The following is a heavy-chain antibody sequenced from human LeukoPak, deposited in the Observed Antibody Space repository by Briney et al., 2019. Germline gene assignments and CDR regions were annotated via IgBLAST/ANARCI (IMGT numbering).Heavy chain of an antibody. CDR2: INHSGST. CDR3: ARADGYSYGFFFSRSFDY. Sequence: SETLSLTCAVYGGSFSGYYWSWIRQPPGKGLEWIGEINHSGSTNYNPSLKSRVTISVDTSKNQFSLKLSSVTAADTAVYYCARADGYSYGFFFSRSFDYWGQGTLVTVSS. J-gene: IGHJ4*02. CDR1: GGSFSGYY. D-gene: IGHD5-18*01. V-gene: IGHV4-34*01.